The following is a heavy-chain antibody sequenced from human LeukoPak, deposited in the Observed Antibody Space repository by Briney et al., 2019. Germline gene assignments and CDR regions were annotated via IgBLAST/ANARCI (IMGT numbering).Heavy chain of an antibody. CDR2: IRYDGSNK. Sequence: PGGSLRLSCAASGFTFSSYGMHWVRQAPGKGLEWVAFIRYDGSNKYYADSVKGRFTISRDNSKNTLYLQMNSLRAEDTAVYYCARDFYDSSGTDDYWGQGTLVTISS. CDR3: ARDFYDSSGTDDY. V-gene: IGHV3-30*02. J-gene: IGHJ4*02. CDR1: GFTFSSYG. D-gene: IGHD3-22*01.